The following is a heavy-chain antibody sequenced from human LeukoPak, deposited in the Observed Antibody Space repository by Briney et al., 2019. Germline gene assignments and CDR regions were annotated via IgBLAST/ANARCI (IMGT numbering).Heavy chain of an antibody. CDR3: ATIKSGASDY. D-gene: IGHD7-27*01. CDR1: GFTFSSYW. CDR2: IKQDGSEK. V-gene: IGHV3-7*01. J-gene: IGHJ4*02. Sequence: GGSLRLSCAASGFTFSSYWMSWGRQAPGKGLEWVANIKQDGSEKYYVDSVKGRFTISRDNAKNSLYLQMDSLRAEDTAVYYCATIKSGASDYWGQGTLVTVSS.